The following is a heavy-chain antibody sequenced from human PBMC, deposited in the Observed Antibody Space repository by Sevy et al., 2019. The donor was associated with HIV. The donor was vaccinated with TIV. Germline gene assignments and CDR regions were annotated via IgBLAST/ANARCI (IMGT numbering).Heavy chain of an antibody. V-gene: IGHV3-33*01. J-gene: IGHJ6*02. CDR3: ARDYSPPGVTAIHGRNYYYGMDV. CDR1: GFTFSSYG. Sequence: GGSLRLSCAASGFTFSSYGMHWVRQAPGKGLEWVAVIWYDGSNKYYADSVKGRFTISRDNSKNTLYLQMNSLRAEETAVYYCARDYSPPGVTAIHGRNYYYGMDVWGQGTTVTVSS. D-gene: IGHD2-21*02. CDR2: IWYDGSNK.